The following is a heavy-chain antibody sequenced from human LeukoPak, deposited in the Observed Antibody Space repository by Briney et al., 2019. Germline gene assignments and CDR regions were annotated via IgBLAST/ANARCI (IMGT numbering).Heavy chain of an antibody. CDR2: ISGTGGST. V-gene: IGHV3-23*01. D-gene: IGHD3-10*01. Sequence: GGSLRLSCAVSGITLSNYGMSWVRQAPGKGLEWVAGISGTGGSTNYADSVKGRFTISRDNPKNTLYLQMNSLRAEDTAVYFCAKRGVVIRVILVGFHKEAYYFDSWGQGALVTVSS. J-gene: IGHJ4*02. CDR1: GITLSNYG. CDR3: AKRGVVIRVILVGFHKEAYYFDS.